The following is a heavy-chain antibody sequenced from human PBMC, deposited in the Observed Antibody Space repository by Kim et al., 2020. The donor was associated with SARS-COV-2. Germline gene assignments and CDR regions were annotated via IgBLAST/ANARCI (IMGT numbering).Heavy chain of an antibody. Sequence: SETLSLTCTVSGGSISSYYWNWIRQPPGKGLEWIGYFYYSGRPNYNPSLKSRVSMSVDTSKSQLSLRLNSVTAADTAVYYCARGVEMATIYDYYAMDVWGQGTTVTVSS. CDR3: ARGVEMATIYDYYAMDV. CDR2: FYYSGRP. V-gene: IGHV4-59*01. CDR1: GGSISSYY. D-gene: IGHD5-12*01. J-gene: IGHJ6*02.